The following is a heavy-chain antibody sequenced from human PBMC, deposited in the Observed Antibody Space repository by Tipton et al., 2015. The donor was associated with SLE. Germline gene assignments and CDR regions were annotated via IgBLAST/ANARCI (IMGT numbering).Heavy chain of an antibody. J-gene: IGHJ6*03. CDR1: GGSLSSNKW. D-gene: IGHD2-2*01. CDR3: ARGRYQLPSSYYYYYMDV. Sequence: SLRLSCAVSGGSLSSNKWWSWVRQPPGKGLEWIGYIYYSGSTNYNPSLKSRVTISVDTSKNQFSLKLSSVTAADTAVYYCARGRYQLPSSYYYYYMDVWGKGTTVTVSS. V-gene: IGHV4-4*02. CDR2: IYYSGST.